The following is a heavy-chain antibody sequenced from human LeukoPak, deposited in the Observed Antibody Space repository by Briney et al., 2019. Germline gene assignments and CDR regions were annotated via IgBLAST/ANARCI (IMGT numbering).Heavy chain of an antibody. Sequence: SETLSLTCTVSGGSIISYFWSWIRQPPGKGPEWIGYIFDSGTTNYNPSTNYNPSLKSRVTVSLDTSKNHFSLKLSSVTAADTAVYFCARGGVTTIAQYNYWGQGILVTVSS. V-gene: IGHV4-59*01. CDR3: ARGGVTTIAQYNY. CDR1: GGSIISYF. CDR2: IFDSGTTNYNPST. D-gene: IGHD5-12*01. J-gene: IGHJ4*02.